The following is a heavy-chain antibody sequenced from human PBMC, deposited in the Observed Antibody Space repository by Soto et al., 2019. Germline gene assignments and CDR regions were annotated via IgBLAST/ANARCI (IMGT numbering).Heavy chain of an antibody. CDR3: ARAAPPFQQ. J-gene: IGHJ1*01. V-gene: IGHV3-72*01. CDR1: GFILSDHY. Sequence: EVQLVESGGGLVQPGGSLRLSCAASGFILSDHYMDWVRQAPGKGLEWVGRSRNKANSYTTEYVASVKGRFTISRDESKNSLYLQMNSLRTEDTAVYYCARAAPPFQQWGQGTLVTVSS. D-gene: IGHD6-25*01. CDR2: SRNKANSYTT.